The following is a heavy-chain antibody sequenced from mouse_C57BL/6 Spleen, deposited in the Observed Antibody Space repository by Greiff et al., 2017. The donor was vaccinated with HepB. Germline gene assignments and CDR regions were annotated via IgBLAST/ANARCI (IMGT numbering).Heavy chain of an antibody. CDR3: ASYSNYVAWFAY. Sequence: QVQLQQSGPGLVQPSQSLSITCTVSGFSLTSYGVHWVRQSPGKGLEWLGVIWSGGSTDYNAAFISRLSTSKDNSKSQVFFKMNSLQADDTAIYYCASYSNYVAWFAYWGQGTLVTVSA. CDR2: IWSGGST. V-gene: IGHV2-2*01. J-gene: IGHJ3*01. D-gene: IGHD2-5*01. CDR1: GFSLTSYG.